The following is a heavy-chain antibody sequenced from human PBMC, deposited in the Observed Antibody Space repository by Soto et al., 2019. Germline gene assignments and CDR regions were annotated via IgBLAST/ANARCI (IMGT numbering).Heavy chain of an antibody. CDR3: GTGEGLKPGGGGTEPLDI. J-gene: IGHJ3*02. CDR2: INPNGGRT. D-gene: IGHD3-16*01. V-gene: IGHV1-46*03. Sequence: QVQLVQSGAEVEKPGASVKISCKASGYSFTSQYVHWVRQAPGQGLEWMGIINPNGGRTTYAQKFPGRPATARETSTSAAHMELSTLPSEGPALYSCGTGEGLKPGGGGTEPLDIWGQGTMVTVAS. CDR1: GYSFTSQY.